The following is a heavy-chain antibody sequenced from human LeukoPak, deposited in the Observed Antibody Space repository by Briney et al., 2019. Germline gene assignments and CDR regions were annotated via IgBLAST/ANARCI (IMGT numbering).Heavy chain of an antibody. D-gene: IGHD3-22*01. CDR1: GFTFSSYG. CDR2: ISYDGSNK. J-gene: IGHJ6*02. CDR3: ASLSITTLGGMDV. Sequence: GGSLRLSCVASGFTFSSYGMHWVRQAPGKGLEWVAVISYDGSNKYYADSVKGRFTISRDNSKNTLYLQMNSLRAEDTAVYYCASLSITTLGGMDVWGQGTTVTVSS. V-gene: IGHV3-30*03.